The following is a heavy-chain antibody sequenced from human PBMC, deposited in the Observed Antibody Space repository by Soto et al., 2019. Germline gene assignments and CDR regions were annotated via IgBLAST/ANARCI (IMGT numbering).Heavy chain of an antibody. Sequence: GGSLRLSCAASGFTFNNHWMTWVRQAPGKGLEWVANIKQDGSEKYYVDSVKGRFTISRDNAKNTLYLQMNSLRAEDTAVYYCAKGERSGYYSYYYGMDVWGQGTTVTVSS. CDR3: AKGERSGYYSYYYGMDV. CDR2: IKQDGSEK. J-gene: IGHJ6*02. D-gene: IGHD3-3*01. V-gene: IGHV3-7*01. CDR1: GFTFNNHW.